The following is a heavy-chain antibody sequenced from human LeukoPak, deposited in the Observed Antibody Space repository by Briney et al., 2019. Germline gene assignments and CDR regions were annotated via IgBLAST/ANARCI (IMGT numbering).Heavy chain of an antibody. CDR2: INTDGSST. CDR3: ARGWTGSSFDP. D-gene: IGHD6-13*01. V-gene: IGHV3-74*01. Sequence: GGSLRLSCAASGFTFSSYAMHWVRQAPGKGLVWVSRINTDGSSTSYADSVKGRFTISRDNAKNTLYLQMSSLRAEDTAVYYCARGWTGSSFDPWGQGTLVTVSS. J-gene: IGHJ5*02. CDR1: GFTFSSYA.